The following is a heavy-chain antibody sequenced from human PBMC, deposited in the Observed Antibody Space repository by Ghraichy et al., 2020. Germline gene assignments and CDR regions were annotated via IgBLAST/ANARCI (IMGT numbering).Heavy chain of an antibody. CDR2: IYYSGST. V-gene: IGHV4-39*01. CDR1: GGSISSSSYY. J-gene: IGHJ4*02. Sequence: SETLSLTCTVSGGSISSSSYYWGWIRQPPGKGLEWIGSIYYSGSTYYNPSLKSRVTISVDTSKNQFSLKLSSVTAADTAVYYCARLGWAFASAAADQTDYWGQGTLVTVSS. D-gene: IGHD6-13*01. CDR3: ARLGWAFASAAADQTDY.